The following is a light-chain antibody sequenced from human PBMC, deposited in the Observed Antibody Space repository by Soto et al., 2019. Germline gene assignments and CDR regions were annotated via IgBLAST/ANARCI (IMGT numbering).Light chain of an antibody. V-gene: IGLV2-14*03. CDR1: SSDIGAYNF. CDR2: DVN. Sequence: QSALTQPASVSGSPGQSITISCTGTSSDIGAYNFVSWYQQQPGKAPKLMLYDVNIRPSGVSNRFSGSKSGNTASLTISGLQAEDEADYYCTSWTTSATMRFGGGTKVTVL. CDR3: TSWTTSATMR. J-gene: IGLJ2*01.